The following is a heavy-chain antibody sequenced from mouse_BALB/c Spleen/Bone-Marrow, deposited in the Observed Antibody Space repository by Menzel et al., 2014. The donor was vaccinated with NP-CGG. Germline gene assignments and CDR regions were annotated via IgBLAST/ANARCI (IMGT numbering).Heavy chain of an antibody. D-gene: IGHD3-3*01. J-gene: IGHJ4*01. Sequence: QVQLQQSGPELVKPGTSMNISCKASGYTFTNFCLHWVKQRPGQGLQWIGWIYPGNISTKYNEKFKGKATLTADKSSSTAYMQFNSLTSEDSAVYFCAREGGTNNTMDYWGQGTSVTVSS. CDR1: GYTFTNFC. CDR2: IYPGNIST. V-gene: IGHV1S56*01. CDR3: AREGGTNNTMDY.